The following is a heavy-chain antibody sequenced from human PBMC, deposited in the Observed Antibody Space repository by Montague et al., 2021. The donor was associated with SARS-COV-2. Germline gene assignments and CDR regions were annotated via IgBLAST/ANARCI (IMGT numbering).Heavy chain of an antibody. D-gene: IGHD6-13*01. CDR3: ARDVVAAPGTFDY. V-gene: IGHV4-4*07. CDR1: GDSISYFY. J-gene: IGHJ4*02. Sequence: SETLSLTCTVSGDSISYFYWSLIRQPAGKGLEWIGRVSSSGGTNYNPSLNSRVTMSVDTSKKQFSLRLSPVTAADTAVYYCARDVVAAPGTFDYWGQGTLVTVSS. CDR2: VSSSGGT.